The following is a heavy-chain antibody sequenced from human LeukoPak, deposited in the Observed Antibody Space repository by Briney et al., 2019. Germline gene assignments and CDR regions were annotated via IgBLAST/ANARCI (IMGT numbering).Heavy chain of an antibody. CDR1: GDSIKNCAYT. CDR3: ARQRTVSTTRGFDI. CDR2: IYHNGST. Sequence: SQTLSLTCAVSGDSIKNCAYTWSWIRQPPGKGLEGIGHIYHNGSTNYTPSLKSRVPFSVAMSKNQFSLNLSSVTAADTAVYWCARQRTVSTTRGFDIWGQGTMVTVSS. J-gene: IGHJ3*02. D-gene: IGHD5/OR15-5a*01. V-gene: IGHV4-30-2*01.